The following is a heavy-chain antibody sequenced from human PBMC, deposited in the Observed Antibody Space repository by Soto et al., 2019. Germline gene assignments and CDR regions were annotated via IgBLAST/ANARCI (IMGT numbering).Heavy chain of an antibody. CDR2: INPSGGST. D-gene: IGHD2-15*01. V-gene: IGHV1-46*01. CDR1: GYTFTSYY. CDR3: ARALVVVAATDYYYYYGMDV. J-gene: IGHJ6*02. Sequence: QVQLVQSGAEVKKPGASVKVSCKASGYTFTSYYMHWVRQAPGQGLEWMGIINPSGGSTSYAQKFQGRVTMTRDTSTSTVYMELGSLRSEDTAVYYCARALVVVAATDYYYYYGMDVWGQGTTVTVSS.